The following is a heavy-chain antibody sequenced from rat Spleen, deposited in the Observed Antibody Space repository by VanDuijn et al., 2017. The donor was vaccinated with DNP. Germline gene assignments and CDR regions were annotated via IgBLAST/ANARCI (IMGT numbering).Heavy chain of an antibody. CDR1: GFTFSGYW. V-gene: IGHV5-58*01. J-gene: IGHJ4*01. Sequence: EVRLVESGGGLVQPGKSLKLSCVASGFTFSGYWMFWIRQAPGKGLEWVASINPDGGTTHYSDSVRGRFTISRDNAENNVYLQMNSLRSEDTATYYGAKDLQWYSMDAWGKGTSVSVSS. D-gene: IGHD1-1*01. CDR3: AKDLQWYSMDA. CDR2: INPDGGTT.